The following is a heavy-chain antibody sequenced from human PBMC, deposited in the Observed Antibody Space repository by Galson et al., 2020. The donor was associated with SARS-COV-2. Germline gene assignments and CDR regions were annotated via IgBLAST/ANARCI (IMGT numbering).Heavy chain of an antibody. J-gene: IGHJ4*02. Sequence: TGGSLRLSCAASGFTFDNYAMHWVRQASGKGLEWVSGISWNSGNICYAGSVKGRFTISRDNAENSLYLQMNSLRAEDTALYYCATVRGALPLEYWGQGTLVPVSS. V-gene: IGHV3-9*01. CDR1: GFTFDNYA. D-gene: IGHD1-1*01. CDR3: ATVRGALPLEY. CDR2: ISWNSGNI.